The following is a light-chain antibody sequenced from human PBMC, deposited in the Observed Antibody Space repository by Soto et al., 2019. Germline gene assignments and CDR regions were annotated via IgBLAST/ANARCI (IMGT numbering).Light chain of an antibody. CDR2: MGS. J-gene: IGKJ1*01. V-gene: IGKV2-28*01. CDR1: QSLLHSNGYTF. CDR3: LQALQSPRT. Sequence: DIVMTQSPLSLPVIPREPAPISCRSSQSLLHSNGYTFLDWHLQKPGQSPHLLLYMGSNRSSGVPDRFSGSGSGSDFTLKISRVEAEDVGVYYCLQALQSPRTVGQGTKVVIK.